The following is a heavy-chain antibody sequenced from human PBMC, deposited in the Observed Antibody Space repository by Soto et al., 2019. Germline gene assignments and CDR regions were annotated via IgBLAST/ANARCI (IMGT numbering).Heavy chain of an antibody. CDR1: VGSISSSSYY. Sequence: HLQLQESGPGLVKLSETLSLTCTVSVGSISSSSYYWGWIRHPPGKGLEWIGSIYYSGSTYYNPSLKSRVTISVDTSKNQFSLKLSSVTAADTAVYYCARHSSGWYSHFDYWGQGTLVTVSS. CDR2: IYYSGST. CDR3: ARHSSGWYSHFDY. J-gene: IGHJ4*02. D-gene: IGHD6-19*01. V-gene: IGHV4-39*01.